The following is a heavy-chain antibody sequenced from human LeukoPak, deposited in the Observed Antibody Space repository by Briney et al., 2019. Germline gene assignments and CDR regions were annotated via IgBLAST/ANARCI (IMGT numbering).Heavy chain of an antibody. D-gene: IGHD6-19*01. CDR1: GYSFTSYW. CDR3: ARSYIAVAGTRWFDP. CDR2: IDPSDSYT. V-gene: IGHV5-10-1*01. Sequence: GESLKISCKGSGYSFTSYWISWVRQMPGKGLEWMGRIDPSDSYTNYSPSFQGHDTISADKSISTAYLQWSSLKASDTAMYYCARSYIAVAGTRWFDPWGQGTLVTVSS. J-gene: IGHJ5*02.